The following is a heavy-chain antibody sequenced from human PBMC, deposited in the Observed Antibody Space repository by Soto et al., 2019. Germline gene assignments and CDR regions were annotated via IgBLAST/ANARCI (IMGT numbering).Heavy chain of an antibody. CDR2: TYYRSKWYN. Sequence: QVQLQQSGPGLVKPSQTLSLTCAISGDSVSSNSAAWNWIRQSPSRGLEWLGRTYYRSKWYNNYAVYVKSRITINPDTSRNQFSLHLSSVTPEDTAVYYCARGLWSGYYSNWFDPWGQGTLVTVSS. CDR1: GDSVSSNSAA. J-gene: IGHJ5*02. CDR3: ARGLWSGYYSNWFDP. D-gene: IGHD3-3*01. V-gene: IGHV6-1*01.